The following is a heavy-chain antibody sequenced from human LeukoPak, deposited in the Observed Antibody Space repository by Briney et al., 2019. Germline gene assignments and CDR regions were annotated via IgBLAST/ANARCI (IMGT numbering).Heavy chain of an antibody. J-gene: IGHJ4*02. CDR3: ARDGYSFGHDFDY. V-gene: IGHV3-48*01. CDR1: GFTFSSYS. CDR2: ISSSSSTI. Sequence: GGSLRLSCAASGFTFSSYSMNWVRQAPGKGLEWVSYISSSSSTIYYADSVKGRFTISRDNAKNSLYLQMKSLRAEDTAVYYCARDGYSFGHDFDYWGQGTLVTVSS. D-gene: IGHD5-18*01.